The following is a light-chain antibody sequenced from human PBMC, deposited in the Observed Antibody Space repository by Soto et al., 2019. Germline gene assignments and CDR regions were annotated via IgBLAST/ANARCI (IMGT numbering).Light chain of an antibody. V-gene: IGKV3-11*01. Sequence: DIVLTQSPATLSLSPGERATLSCRASQSVSIYLAWYQQKPGQAPRLLIYDTSNRATGIPARFSGSGSGTDFTLTISSLEPEDFAVYFCQHRSNWPLTFGGGTKVESK. J-gene: IGKJ4*01. CDR1: QSVSIY. CDR2: DTS. CDR3: QHRSNWPLT.